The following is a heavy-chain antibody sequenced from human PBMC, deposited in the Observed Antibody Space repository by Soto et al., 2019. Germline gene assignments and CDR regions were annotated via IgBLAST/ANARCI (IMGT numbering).Heavy chain of an antibody. CDR1: GGSISSYY. J-gene: IGHJ4*02. CDR2: IYYSGST. Sequence: SETLSLTCTVSGGSISSYYWSWIRQPPGKGLEWIGYIYYSGSTNYNPSLKSRVTISVDTSKNQFSLKLSSVTAADTAVYYCASLTYGSGSTYFDYWGQGTLVTV. D-gene: IGHD3-10*01. V-gene: IGHV4-59*01. CDR3: ASLTYGSGSTYFDY.